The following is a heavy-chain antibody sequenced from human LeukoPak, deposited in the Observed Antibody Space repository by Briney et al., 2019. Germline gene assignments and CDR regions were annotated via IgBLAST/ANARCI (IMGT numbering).Heavy chain of an antibody. J-gene: IGHJ6*02. CDR3: ARGAVAGTRYYYYYGMDV. V-gene: IGHV3-30-3*01. CDR2: ISYDGSNK. D-gene: IGHD6-19*01. Sequence: GGSLRLSCAASGFTFSSYAMHWVRQAPGKGLEWVAVISYDGSNKYYADSVKGRFTISRDNSKNTLYLQMNSLRAEDTAVYYCARGAVAGTRYYYYYGMDVWGQGTTVTVSS. CDR1: GFTFSSYA.